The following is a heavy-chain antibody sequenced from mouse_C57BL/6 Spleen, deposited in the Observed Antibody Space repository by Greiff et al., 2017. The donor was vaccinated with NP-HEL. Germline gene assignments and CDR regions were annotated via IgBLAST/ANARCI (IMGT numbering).Heavy chain of an antibody. V-gene: IGHV1-42*01. CDR3: ARELGRRDYFDY. J-gene: IGHJ2*01. D-gene: IGHD4-1*01. CDR2: INPSTGGT. Sequence: VQLQQSGPELVKPGASVKISCKASGYSFTGYYMNWVKQSPEKSLEWIGEINPSTGGTTYNQKFKAKATLTVDKSSSTAYMQLKSLTSEDSAVYYCARELGRRDYFDYWGQGTTLTVSS. CDR1: GYSFTGYY.